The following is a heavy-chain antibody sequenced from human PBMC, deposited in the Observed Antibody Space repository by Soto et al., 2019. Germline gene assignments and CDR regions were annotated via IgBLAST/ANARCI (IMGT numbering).Heavy chain of an antibody. J-gene: IGHJ4*02. Sequence: PSQTLSLTCVISGDSVSIYSGAWNWIRQSPSRGLEWLGRTYYRSKWYYDYAESVKSRIIISVDTSKNQFSLQMNSLKIEDTALYYCVRAGTGYQLDYWGQGTLVTVSS. D-gene: IGHD3-9*01. CDR2: TYYRSKWYY. CDR1: GDSVSIYSGA. V-gene: IGHV6-1*01. CDR3: VRAGTGYQLDY.